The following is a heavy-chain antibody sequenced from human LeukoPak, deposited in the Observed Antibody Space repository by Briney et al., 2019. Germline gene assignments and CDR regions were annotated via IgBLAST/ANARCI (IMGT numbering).Heavy chain of an antibody. CDR3: ARYKYSYGATDY. CDR2: IYSGGST. D-gene: IGHD5-18*01. J-gene: IGHJ4*02. Sequence: GGSLRLSCAASGFTVSSNYMSWVRQAPGKGLEWVSVIYSGGSTYYADSVKGRFTISRDNAKNSLYLQMNSLRDEDTAVYYCARYKYSYGATDYWGQGTLVTVSS. CDR1: GFTVSSNY. V-gene: IGHV3-66*01.